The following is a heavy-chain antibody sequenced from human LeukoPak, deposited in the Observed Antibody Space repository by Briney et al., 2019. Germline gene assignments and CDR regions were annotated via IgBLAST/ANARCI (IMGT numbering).Heavy chain of an antibody. CDR3: ARGKYGREQQPVRGRARWFDP. CDR2: MNPNSGNT. Sequence: ASVKVSCKASGYTFTGYYMHWVRQATGQGLDWMGWMNPNSGNTGYAQKFQGRVTITRNTSISTAYMEVSSLRSEDTAVYYCARGKYGREQQPVRGRARWFDPWGQGNLVTVSS. V-gene: IGHV1-8*03. J-gene: IGHJ5*02. D-gene: IGHD6-13*01. CDR1: GYTFTGYY.